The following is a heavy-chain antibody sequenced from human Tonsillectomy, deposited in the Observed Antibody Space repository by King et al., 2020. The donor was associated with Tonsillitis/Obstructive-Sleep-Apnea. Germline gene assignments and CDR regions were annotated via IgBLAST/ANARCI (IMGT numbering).Heavy chain of an antibody. Sequence: QLVQSGGGLVQPGRSLRLSCSASGFTFGDYAMTWFRQAPGKGLEWVGFIRSKVFGGTTEYAASVKGRFTISRDDSKSIAYLQMNSLKTEDTAVYYCMRLSVRYLNYWGQGTLLTVSS. CDR3: MRLSVRYLNY. V-gene: IGHV3-49*03. CDR2: IRSKVFGGTT. CDR1: GFTFGDYA. J-gene: IGHJ4*02. D-gene: IGHD4-17*01.